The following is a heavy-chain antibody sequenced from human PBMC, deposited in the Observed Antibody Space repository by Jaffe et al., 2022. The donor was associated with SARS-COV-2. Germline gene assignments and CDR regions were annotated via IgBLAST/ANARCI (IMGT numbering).Heavy chain of an antibody. CDR3: ARKPNYYGSGSYYLPQIWFDP. V-gene: IGHV2-5*02. D-gene: IGHD3-10*01. CDR2: IYWDDDK. J-gene: IGHJ5*02. CDR1: GFSLTTSGVG. Sequence: QITLKESGPTLVKPTQTLTLTCTFSGFSLTTSGVGVGWIRQPPGKALEWLALIYWDDDKRYSPSLKSRLTITKDTSKNQVVLTMTNMDPVDTATYYCARKPNYYGSGSYYLPQIWFDPWGQGTLVTVSS.